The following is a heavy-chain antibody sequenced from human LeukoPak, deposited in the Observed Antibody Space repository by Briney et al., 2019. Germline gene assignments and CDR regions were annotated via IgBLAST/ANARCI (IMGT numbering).Heavy chain of an antibody. CDR1: GFTFSSDD. V-gene: IGHV3-21*01. D-gene: IGHD5-12*01. CDR3: GRVSGYSGYEYGVDH. J-gene: IGHJ4*02. Sequence: GGSLRLSFAASGFTFSSDDMNWVRQAPGKGLEWVSSISGSSSYIYYADSLKGRFTISRDNAKNSLYLQMRSLRAEDTAVYYCGRVSGYSGYEYGVDHWGQGTLVTVSS. CDR2: ISGSSSYI.